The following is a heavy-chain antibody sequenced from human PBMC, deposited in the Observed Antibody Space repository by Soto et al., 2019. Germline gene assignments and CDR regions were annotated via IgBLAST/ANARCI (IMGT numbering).Heavy chain of an antibody. CDR1: GFTFSSYA. CDR3: AKDRPIFGVVLMPSAMDV. V-gene: IGHV3-23*01. D-gene: IGHD3-3*01. Sequence: PGGSLRLSCAASGFTFSSYAMSWVRQAPGKGLEWVSAISGSGGSTYYADSVKGRFTISRDNSKNTLYLQMNSLRAEDTAVYYRAKDRPIFGVVLMPSAMDVPGPAPIVTVSS. J-gene: IGHJ6*02. CDR2: ISGSGGST.